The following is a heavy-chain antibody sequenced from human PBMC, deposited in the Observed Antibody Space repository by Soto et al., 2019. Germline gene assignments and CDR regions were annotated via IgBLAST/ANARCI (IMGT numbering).Heavy chain of an antibody. CDR3: AKDERERFLEWLSTYYYYYYYMDV. CDR2: ISYDGSNK. D-gene: IGHD3-3*01. CDR1: GFTFSSYG. V-gene: IGHV3-30*18. Sequence: PGGSLRLSCAASGFTFSSYGMHWVRQAPGKGLEWVAVISYDGSNKYYADSVKGRFTISRDNSKNTLYLQMNSLRAEDTAVYYCAKDERERFLEWLSTYYYYYYYMDVWGKGTTVTVSS. J-gene: IGHJ6*03.